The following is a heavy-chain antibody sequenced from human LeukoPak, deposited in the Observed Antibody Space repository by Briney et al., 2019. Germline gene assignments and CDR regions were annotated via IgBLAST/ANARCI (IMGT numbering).Heavy chain of an antibody. CDR3: AKRGVVVRVILVGFHREAYYFDS. Sequence: GGSLRLSCAVSGITLSNYGMSWVRQAPGKGLEWVAGISGSGGSTNYADSVKGRFTISRDSPKNTLFLQMNSLRAEDTAVYFCAKRGVVVRVILVGFHREAYYFDSWGQGALVIVSS. D-gene: IGHD3-10*01. V-gene: IGHV3-23*01. J-gene: IGHJ4*02. CDR1: GITLSNYG. CDR2: ISGSGGST.